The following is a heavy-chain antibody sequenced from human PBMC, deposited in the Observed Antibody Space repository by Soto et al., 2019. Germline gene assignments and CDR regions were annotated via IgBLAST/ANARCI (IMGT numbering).Heavy chain of an antibody. CDR1: GFTFSSSE. V-gene: IGHV3-48*03. CDR3: ARRGSR. CDR2: IHPGGQTI. D-gene: IGHD2-15*01. Sequence: EVQLVESGGGLVQPGGSLRLSCAGSGFTFSSSEMYWVRQAPGKGLEWISYIHPGGQTIFYAESVKGRFTISRENAKHSVYLQMNSLRAEDTAVYYCARRGSRWGRGTKVTVSS. J-gene: IGHJ3*01.